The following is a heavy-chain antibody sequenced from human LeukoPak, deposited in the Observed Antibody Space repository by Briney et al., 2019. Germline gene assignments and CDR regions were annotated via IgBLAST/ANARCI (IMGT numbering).Heavy chain of an antibody. CDR1: GYSISSAYY. J-gene: IGHJ4*02. Sequence: SETLSLTCAVSGYSISSAYYWGWIRQPPGKGLEWIGNIYHGGTSYYNPSLKSRVTISVDTSKNQFSPKLSSVTAADTAVYYCARDTHLADWGQGTLVTVSS. V-gene: IGHV4-38-2*02. CDR3: ARDTHLAD. CDR2: IYHGGTS.